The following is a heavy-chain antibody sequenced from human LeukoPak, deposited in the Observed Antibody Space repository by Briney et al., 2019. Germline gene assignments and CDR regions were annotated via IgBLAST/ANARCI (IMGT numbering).Heavy chain of an antibody. CDR3: ARDYTRTTGWFDP. V-gene: IGHV3-30*02. CDR1: GFRFTSFG. Sequence: GGSLRLSCAASGFRFTSFGMHWVRQAPGKGLEWVSFIPYLGTTKYYGDSVKGRFTISRDNANNSLYLQMNSLRAEDTAVYYCARDYTRTTGWFDPWGQGTLVTVSS. J-gene: IGHJ5*02. D-gene: IGHD1-1*01. CDR2: IPYLGTTK.